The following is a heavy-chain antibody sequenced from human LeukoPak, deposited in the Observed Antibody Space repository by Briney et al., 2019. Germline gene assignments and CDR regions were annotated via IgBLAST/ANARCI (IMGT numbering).Heavy chain of an antibody. CDR1: GFTFSSYS. CDR2: ISSSSSYI. Sequence: GGSLRLSCTASGFTFSSYSMNWVRQSPGKGLEGFSSISSSSSYIYYADSVKGRFTISRDNAKNSLYLQMNRLRDEDTAVYYCARSRPTTVVTHLDYWGQGTLVTV. V-gene: IGHV3-21*01. J-gene: IGHJ4*02. D-gene: IGHD4-23*01. CDR3: ARSRPTTVVTHLDY.